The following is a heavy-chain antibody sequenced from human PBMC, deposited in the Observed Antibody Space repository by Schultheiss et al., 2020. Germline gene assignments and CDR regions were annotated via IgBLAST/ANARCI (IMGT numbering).Heavy chain of an antibody. CDR1: GGTFSSYA. J-gene: IGHJ6*02. CDR2: IIPIFGTA. V-gene: IGHV1-69*13. D-gene: IGHD5-18*01. CDR3: AREIQLWENQYYYYYYGMDV. Sequence: SVKVSCKASGGTFSSYAISWVRQATGQGLEWMGGIIPIFGTANYAQKFQGRVTITADESTSTAYMELSSLRSEDMAVYYCAREIQLWENQYYYYYYGMDVWGQGTTVTVSS.